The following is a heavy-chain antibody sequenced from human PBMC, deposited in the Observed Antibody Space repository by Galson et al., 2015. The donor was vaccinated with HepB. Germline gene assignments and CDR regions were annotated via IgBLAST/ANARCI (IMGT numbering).Heavy chain of an antibody. Sequence: SVKVSCKASGYTFTSYYMHWVRQAPGQGLEWMGIINPSGGSTSYAQKFQGRVTMTRDTSTSTVYMELSSLRSEDTAVYYCARAYCGGDCLGYFQHWGQGTLVTVSS. D-gene: IGHD2-21*02. CDR3: ARAYCGGDCLGYFQH. CDR2: INPSGGST. CDR1: GYTFTSYY. V-gene: IGHV1-46*03. J-gene: IGHJ1*01.